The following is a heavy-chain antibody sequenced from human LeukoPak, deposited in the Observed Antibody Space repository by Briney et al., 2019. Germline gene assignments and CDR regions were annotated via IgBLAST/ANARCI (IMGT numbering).Heavy chain of an antibody. CDR1: GFTFSSYS. J-gene: IGHJ6*03. CDR2: ISSSSSYI. Sequence: PGGSLRLSCAASGFTFSSYSMNWVRQAPGKGLEWVSSISSSSSYIYYADSVKGRFTISRDNAKKSLYLQMNSLRAEDTAVYYCARDQQQLAKYYYYMDVWGKGTTVTISS. V-gene: IGHV3-21*01. CDR3: ARDQQQLAKYYYYMDV. D-gene: IGHD6-13*01.